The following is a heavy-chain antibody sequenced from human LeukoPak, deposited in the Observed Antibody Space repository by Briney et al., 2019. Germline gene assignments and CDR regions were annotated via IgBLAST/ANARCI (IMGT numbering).Heavy chain of an antibody. D-gene: IGHD6-19*01. CDR3: AREKQWLVDY. CDR2: ISSSSSTI. CDR1: GFTFSSYS. J-gene: IGHJ4*02. Sequence: GGSLRLSCAASGFTFSSYSMNWVRQAPGKGLEWVSYISSSSSTIYYADSVKGRFTISRDNAKNSLYLQMNSLRAEDTAVYYCAREKQWLVDYWGQGTLVTVSS. V-gene: IGHV3-48*04.